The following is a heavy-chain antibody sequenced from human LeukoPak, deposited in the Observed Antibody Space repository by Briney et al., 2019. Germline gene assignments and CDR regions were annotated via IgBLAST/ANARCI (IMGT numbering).Heavy chain of an antibody. J-gene: IGHJ4*02. CDR1: DFSFSDST. CDR2: IRTKTYSQTT. CDR3: SRNSGTLAGWPFDI. V-gene: IGHV3-49*04. D-gene: IGHD5-12*01. Sequence: AGGSLRLSCAAFDFSFSDSTMSWVRQAAGKGLEWVGFIRTKTYSQTTEHAASVKGRFTISRDDSTSIAYLQMNSLKTEDTAVYYCSRNSGTLAGWPFDIWGQGTLVTVSS.